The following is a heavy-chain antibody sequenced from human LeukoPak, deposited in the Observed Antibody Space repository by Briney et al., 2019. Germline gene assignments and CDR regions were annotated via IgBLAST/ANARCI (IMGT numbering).Heavy chain of an antibody. J-gene: IGHJ2*01. CDR3: ARDRVITSWYFDL. Sequence: SETLSLTCTVSGGSISSYYWSWIRQPPRKGLEWIGYIYYSGSTNYNPSLKSRVTISVDTSKNQFSLKLSSVTAADTAVYYCARDRVITSWYFDLWGRGTLVTVSS. V-gene: IGHV4-59*12. CDR2: IYYSGST. D-gene: IGHD1-14*01. CDR1: GGSISSYY.